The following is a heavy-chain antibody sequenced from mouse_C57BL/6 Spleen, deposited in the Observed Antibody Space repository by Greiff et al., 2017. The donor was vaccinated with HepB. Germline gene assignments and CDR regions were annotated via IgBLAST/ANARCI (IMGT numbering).Heavy chain of an antibody. J-gene: IGHJ2*01. V-gene: IGHV5-6*01. CDR1: GFTFSSYG. Sequence: EVHLVESGGDLVKPGGSLKLSCAASGFTFSSYGMSWVRQTPDKRLEWVATISSGGSYTYYPDSVKGRFTISRDNAKNTLYLQMSSLKSEDTAMYYCARQGGTLYFDYWGQGTTLTVSS. D-gene: IGHD4-1*01. CDR3: ARQGGTLYFDY. CDR2: ISSGGSYT.